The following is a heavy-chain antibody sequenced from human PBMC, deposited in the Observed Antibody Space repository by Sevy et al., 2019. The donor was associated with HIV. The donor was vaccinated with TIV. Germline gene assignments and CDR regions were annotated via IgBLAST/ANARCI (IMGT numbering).Heavy chain of an antibody. D-gene: IGHD3-22*01. CDR1: GFTFSSYG. CDR3: AKGLHTAYYYDCSGYLFTPPRFDP. V-gene: IGHV3-30*18. J-gene: IGHJ5*01. CDR2: ISYDGSNK. Sequence: GGSLRLSCAASGFTFSSYGMHWVRQAPGKGLEWVAVISYDGSNKYYADSVKGRFTISRDNSKNTLYLQMNSLRAEDTAVYYCAKGLHTAYYYDCSGYLFTPPRFDPWGQGTLVTVSS.